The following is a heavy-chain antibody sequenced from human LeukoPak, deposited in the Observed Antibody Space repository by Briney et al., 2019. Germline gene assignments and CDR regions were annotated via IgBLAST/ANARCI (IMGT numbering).Heavy chain of an antibody. D-gene: IGHD3-16*01. J-gene: IGHJ4*02. CDR3: ARGASY. Sequence: GGSLRLSCTASGFTVSSKFMSWVRQAPGKGLEWVSVLYSGGTAFYPDSVRGRFTISRDNAKNLLYLQMNSLRAEDTALYYCARGASYWGQGTLVTVSS. CDR1: GFTVSSKF. CDR2: LYSGGTA. V-gene: IGHV3-53*01.